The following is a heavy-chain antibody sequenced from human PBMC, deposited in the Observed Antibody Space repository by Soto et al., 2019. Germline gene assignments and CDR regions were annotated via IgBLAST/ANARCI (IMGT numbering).Heavy chain of an antibody. CDR2: IMGSGGST. CDR3: EKDHPVNFFFLAEDGIRDCSTVSAFLLNRSSDL. D-gene: IGHD3-9*01. J-gene: IGHJ2*01. Sequence: GKGLAWVSAIMGSGGSTYYADSVKGRFNISRHNSKNTLYLQMNSLRAEDTAVYYCEKDHPVNFFFLAEDGIRDCSTVSAFLLNRSSDL. V-gene: IGHV3-23*01.